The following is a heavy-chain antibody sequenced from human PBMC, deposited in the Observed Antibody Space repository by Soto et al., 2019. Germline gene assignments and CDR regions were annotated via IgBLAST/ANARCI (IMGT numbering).Heavy chain of an antibody. Sequence: QVHLIQSGAEVKKPGASVKVSCKVSGYTLTELSMHWVRQAPGKGLEWMGGFDPEDGKTTSAQKFQGRGPVTEDTSTDTAYMELSSLRSEDTALYYFVAGGTRWLQSPFDYWGQGTLVTVSS. CDR3: VAGGTRWLQSPFDY. J-gene: IGHJ4*02. CDR1: GYTLTELS. D-gene: IGHD1-1*01. V-gene: IGHV1-24*01. CDR2: FDPEDGKT.